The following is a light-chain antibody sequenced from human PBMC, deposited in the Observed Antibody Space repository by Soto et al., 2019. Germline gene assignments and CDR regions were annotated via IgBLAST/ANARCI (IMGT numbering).Light chain of an antibody. Sequence: EIMLTQSPGTLSLSPGERATLSCRASQSVSSSDLAWYQQKPGQAPRVPIYGASSRATGIPDRFSGSGSGTDFTLTISRLEPEDFAVYYCQQHGSWGITFGPGTKVDI. CDR3: QQHGSWGIT. V-gene: IGKV3-20*01. J-gene: IGKJ3*01. CDR2: GAS. CDR1: QSVSSSD.